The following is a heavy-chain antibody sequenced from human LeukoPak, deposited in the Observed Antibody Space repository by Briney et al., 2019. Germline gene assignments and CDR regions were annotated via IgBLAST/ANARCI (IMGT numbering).Heavy chain of an antibody. J-gene: IGHJ4*02. CDR1: GYTFTGYY. Sequence: ASVKVSCKASGYTFTGYYMHWVRQAPGQGLEWMGWINPNSGDTNYAQKFQGRVTMTRDTSIITAYMELSRLRSDDTAVYYCARDTLYYDSSGYYDYWGQGTLVTVSS. CDR2: INPNSGDT. V-gene: IGHV1-2*02. CDR3: ARDTLYYDSSGYYDY. D-gene: IGHD3-22*01.